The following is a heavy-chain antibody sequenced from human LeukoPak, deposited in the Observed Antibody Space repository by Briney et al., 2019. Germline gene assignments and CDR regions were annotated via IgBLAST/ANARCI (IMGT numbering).Heavy chain of an antibody. J-gene: IGHJ3*02. CDR1: GGSISTIGYS. Sequence: SETLSLTCGVSGGSISTIGYSWSWIRQPPGKGLEWIGYIYQSGSTSYNPSLQRRVTISIDRSKNQFSLKLSSVTAADTAVYYCARDSYYDNSGEGAFDIWGQGTMVTVSS. V-gene: IGHV4-30-2*01. CDR3: ARDSYYDNSGEGAFDI. D-gene: IGHD3-22*01. CDR2: IYQSGST.